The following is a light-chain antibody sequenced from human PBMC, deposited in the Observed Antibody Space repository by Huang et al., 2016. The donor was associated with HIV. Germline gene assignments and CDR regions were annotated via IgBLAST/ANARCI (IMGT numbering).Light chain of an antibody. CDR1: QSVSSSY. J-gene: IGKJ2*01. CDR2: GAS. Sequence: EIVLTQSPGTLSLSPGERATLSCRASQSVSSSYLAWYQQKPGQAPRLLIYGASSRATGSPDRFSGSGSGTDFTLTISRLEPEDVAVYYCQQYGSSLYTFGQGTKLEIK. CDR3: QQYGSSLYT. V-gene: IGKV3-20*01.